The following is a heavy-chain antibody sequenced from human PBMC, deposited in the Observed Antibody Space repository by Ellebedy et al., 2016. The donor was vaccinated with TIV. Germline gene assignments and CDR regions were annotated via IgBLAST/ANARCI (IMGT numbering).Heavy chain of an antibody. J-gene: IGHJ4*02. Sequence: SGPTLVKPTETLTLTCTVSGFSLSNAGMGVSWIRQPPGKALEWLAHIFSNDEKSYSTSLKSRLTISKDTSKSQVVLTMTNMDPVDTATYYCARDYGSGGGIDYWGQGTLVTVSS. V-gene: IGHV2-26*01. CDR2: IFSNDEK. CDR3: ARDYGSGGGIDY. CDR1: GFSLSNAGMG. D-gene: IGHD3-10*01.